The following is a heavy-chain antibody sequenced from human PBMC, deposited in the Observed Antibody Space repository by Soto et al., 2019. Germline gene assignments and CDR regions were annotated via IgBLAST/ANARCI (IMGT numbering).Heavy chain of an antibody. D-gene: IGHD6-13*01. CDR1: GYSFTSYS. V-gene: IGHV5-10-1*01. J-gene: IGHJ4*02. CDR2: IDPSDSYT. CDR3: ARLQAAAGDNDLTCDY. Sequence: EVQLVQSGAEVKKPGESLRISCKGSGYSFTSYSISWVRQMPGKGLEWMGRIDPSDSYTNYSPSFQGHATISADKSIXXAYLQWSSVKASDTAMYSGARLQAAAGDNDLTCDYWGQGTLVTVSS.